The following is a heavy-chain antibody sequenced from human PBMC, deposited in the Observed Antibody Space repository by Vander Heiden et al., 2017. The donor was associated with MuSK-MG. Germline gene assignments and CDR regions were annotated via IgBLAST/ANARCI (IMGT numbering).Heavy chain of an antibody. CDR1: GGTFSSYA. D-gene: IGHD5-12*01. CDR3: ARALVSGYPLVPLAFDI. J-gene: IGHJ3*02. CDR2: IIPIFGTA. V-gene: IGHV1-69*01. Sequence: QVQLVQSGAEVKKPGSSVKVSCKASGGTFSSYAISWVRQAPGQGLEWMGGIIPIFGTANYAQKCQGRVTITADESTSTAYMDMSSLRSEDTAVYYCARALVSGYPLVPLAFDIWGQGTLVTVSS.